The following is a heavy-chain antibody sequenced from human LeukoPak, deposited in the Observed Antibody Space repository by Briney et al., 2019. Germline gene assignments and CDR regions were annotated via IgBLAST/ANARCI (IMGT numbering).Heavy chain of an antibody. Sequence: PGGSLRLSCAASGFTFSSYWMHWVRQAPGKGLVWVSRINSDGSSTYYADSVKGRFTISRDNAKNTLYPQMNSLRAEDTAVYYCAREGATVVNFDYWGQGTLVTVSS. J-gene: IGHJ4*02. CDR2: INSDGSST. CDR3: AREGATVVNFDY. D-gene: IGHD4-23*01. CDR1: GFTFSSYW. V-gene: IGHV3-74*01.